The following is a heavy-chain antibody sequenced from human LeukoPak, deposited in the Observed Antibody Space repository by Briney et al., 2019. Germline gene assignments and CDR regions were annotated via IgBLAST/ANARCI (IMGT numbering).Heavy chain of an antibody. CDR1: LMTLSNYG. V-gene: IGHV3-23*01. J-gene: IGHJ4*02. CDR3: AKRGVIIRVFLVGYHKEAYYFDS. CDR2: VSDSGGRT. D-gene: IGHD3-10*01. Sequence: GGCLRLSCALSLMTLSNYGMSWDRQAPGKGLEWVAGVSDSGGRTSYADSVKVRFTISRDNPKNALYLQMSSLRAEDTAVYFCAKRGVIIRVFLVGYHKEAYYFDSWGQGALVTVSS.